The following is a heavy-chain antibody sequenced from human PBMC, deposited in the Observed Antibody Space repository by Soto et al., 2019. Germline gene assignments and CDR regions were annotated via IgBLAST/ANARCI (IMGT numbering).Heavy chain of an antibody. D-gene: IGHD3-16*01. CDR2: FDPEDGET. V-gene: IGHV1-24*01. Sequence: ASVKVSCKVSGYTLTELSMHWVRQAPGKGLEWMGGFDPEDGETIYAQKFQGRVTMTEDTSTDTAYMELSSLRSEDTAVYYCATAQPGDYIWGSCFAYWGQGSLVTVSS. CDR1: GYTLTELS. CDR3: ATAQPGDYIWGSCFAY. J-gene: IGHJ4*02.